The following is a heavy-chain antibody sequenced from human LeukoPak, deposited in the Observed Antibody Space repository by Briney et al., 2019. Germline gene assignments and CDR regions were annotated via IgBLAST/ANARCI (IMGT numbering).Heavy chain of an antibody. CDR1: VGSITSYY. V-gene: IGHV4-59*01. CDR3: ARGRYYDFWSGYYSDYYYGMDV. CDR2: IYYIVST. D-gene: IGHD3-3*01. Sequence: PSETLSLTSTLSVGSITSYYWSCIRQPPGKGLEWIGYIYYIVSTNYNPSLKSRVTISVDTSKNQFSLKLSSVTAADTAVYYCARGRYYDFWSGYYSDYYYGMDVWGQGTTVTVSS. J-gene: IGHJ6*02.